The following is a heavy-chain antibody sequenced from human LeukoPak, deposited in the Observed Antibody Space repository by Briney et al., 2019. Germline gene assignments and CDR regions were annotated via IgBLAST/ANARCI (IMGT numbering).Heavy chain of an antibody. V-gene: IGHV4-34*01. Sequence: SETLSLTCAVSGGSLSGIYWSWIRQPPGKGLEWIGEINHSGSTNYNPSLKSRVTISVDTSKNQFSLKLSSVTAADTAVYYCARGRMKWFSARGQGTLVTVSS. CDR1: GGSLSGIY. J-gene: IGHJ5*02. D-gene: IGHD1-14*01. CDR3: ARGRMKWFSA. CDR2: INHSGST.